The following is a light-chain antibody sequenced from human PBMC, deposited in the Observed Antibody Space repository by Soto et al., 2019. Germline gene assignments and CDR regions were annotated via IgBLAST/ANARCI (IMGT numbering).Light chain of an antibody. V-gene: IGKV3-15*01. J-gene: IGKJ1*01. Sequence: EVVLTESPVTLSLSPGDRATLSCMASQSVSSNLAWYQQKPGQAPRLLIYGASTRATGIPARFSGSGSGTEFTLTISSLQSEDFAVYYCQQYNNWPRTFGQGTKVDIK. CDR1: QSVSSN. CDR3: QQYNNWPRT. CDR2: GAS.